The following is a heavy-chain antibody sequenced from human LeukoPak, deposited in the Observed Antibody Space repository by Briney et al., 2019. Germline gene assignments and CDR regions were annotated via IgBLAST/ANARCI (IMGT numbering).Heavy chain of an antibody. J-gene: IGHJ5*02. Sequence: GGSLRLSCVASGFSLSGYWMYWVRQASGKGLMYISRNNGDGSTTNYADVVKGRFTMSRDNVKNTLYLQMNSLRVEDTAVYYCARDPRDVGLAPWGQGTLVTVSS. D-gene: IGHD5-24*01. V-gene: IGHV3-74*01. CDR2: NNGDGSTT. CDR1: GFSLSGYW. CDR3: ARDPRDVGLAP.